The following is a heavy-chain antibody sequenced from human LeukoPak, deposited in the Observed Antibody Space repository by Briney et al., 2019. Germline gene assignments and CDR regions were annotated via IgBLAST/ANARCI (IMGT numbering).Heavy chain of an antibody. CDR2: IWYGGSTK. Sequence: GRSLRLSCAASGFTFRNHGMHWVRQAPGKGLEWVAVIWYGGSTKYYADSVQGRFTISRDNSRNTLSLQMDSLRAEDTAVYYCARDIASRRFDYWGQGILVTVSS. CDR3: ARDIASRRFDY. J-gene: IGHJ4*02. CDR1: GFTFRNHG. D-gene: IGHD6-6*01. V-gene: IGHV3-33*01.